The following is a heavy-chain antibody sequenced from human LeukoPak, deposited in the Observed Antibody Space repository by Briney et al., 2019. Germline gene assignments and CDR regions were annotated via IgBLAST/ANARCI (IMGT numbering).Heavy chain of an antibody. J-gene: IGHJ4*02. CDR1: GYTFTSYG. CDR3: ARVPPMITFGGVIAD. D-gene: IGHD3-16*02. V-gene: IGHV1-18*01. CDR2: ISAYNGNT. Sequence: ASVKVSCKASGYTFTSYGISWVRQAPGQGLEWMGWISAYNGNTNYAQKLQGRVTMTTDTSTSTAYMELRSLRSDDTAVYYCARVPPMITFGGVIADWGQGTLVTVSS.